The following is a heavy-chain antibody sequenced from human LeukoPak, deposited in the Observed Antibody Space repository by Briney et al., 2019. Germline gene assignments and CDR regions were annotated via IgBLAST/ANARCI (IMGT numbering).Heavy chain of an antibody. J-gene: IGHJ4*02. CDR1: GFTFSSYA. Sequence: PGGSLILSCAASGFTFSSYAISRVRQAPGKVLEWVSAISGSGGSTYYADSVKGRFTISRDNSKNTLYLQMNSLRAEDTAVYYCAKGRLDHFDYWGQGTLVTVSS. D-gene: IGHD3-16*01. CDR3: AKGRLDHFDY. CDR2: ISGSGGST. V-gene: IGHV3-23*01.